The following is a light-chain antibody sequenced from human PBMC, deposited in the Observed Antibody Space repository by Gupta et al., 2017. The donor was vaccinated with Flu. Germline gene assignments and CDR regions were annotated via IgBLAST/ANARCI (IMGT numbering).Light chain of an antibody. V-gene: IGLV2-14*01. CDR3: SSFISSGTLV. Sequence: QSALTQPASVSGSPGQSITISCTGTSSDIGSYNYVSWYQQHPGQAPKLLIYGVTNRPSGVSNRFSASKSGDTDSLTISGLQAEDEADDYCSSFISSGTLVFGGGTKLTV. CDR1: SSDIGSYNY. J-gene: IGLJ2*01. CDR2: GVT.